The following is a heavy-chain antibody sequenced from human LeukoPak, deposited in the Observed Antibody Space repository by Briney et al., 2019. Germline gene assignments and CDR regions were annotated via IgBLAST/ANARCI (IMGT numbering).Heavy chain of an antibody. D-gene: IGHD6-19*01. CDR2: INPNSGGT. V-gene: IGHV1-2*02. J-gene: IGHJ5*02. CDR1: GYTFTGYY. CDR3: ARESSGWYHWFDP. Sequence: ASVKVSCKASGYTFTGYYMHWVRQAPGQGLEWMGWINPNSGGTNYAQKFQGRVTMTRDTSISTAYMELSRLRSDDTAVYYCARESSGWYHWFDPWGQGTLVTVSS.